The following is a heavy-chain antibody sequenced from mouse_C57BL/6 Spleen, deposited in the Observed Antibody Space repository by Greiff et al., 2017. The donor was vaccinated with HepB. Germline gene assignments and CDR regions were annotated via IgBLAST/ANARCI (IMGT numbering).Heavy chain of an antibody. D-gene: IGHD1-1*02. CDR3: ARQLFRYFDV. CDR2: IYPGSGST. CDR1: GYTFTSYW. J-gene: IGHJ1*03. V-gene: IGHV1-55*01. Sequence: QVQLQQSGAELVKPGASVKMSCKASGYTFTSYWITWVKQRPGQGLEWIGDIYPGSGSTNYNEKFKSKATLTVDTSSSTAYMQLSSLTSEDSAVYYCARQLFRYFDVWGTGTTVTVSS.